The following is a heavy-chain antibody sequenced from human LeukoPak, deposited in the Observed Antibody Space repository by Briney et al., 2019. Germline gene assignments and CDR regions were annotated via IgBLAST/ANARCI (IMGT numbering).Heavy chain of an antibody. Sequence: SETLSLTCTVSGGSISSYYWSWIRQPAGKGLEWIGRIYTSGSTNYNPSLKSRVTMSVDTSKNQFSLKLSSVTAADTAVYYCARESRLRDSGVGYDDAFDIWGQGTMVTVSS. V-gene: IGHV4-4*07. J-gene: IGHJ3*02. D-gene: IGHD2-2*03. CDR2: IYTSGST. CDR3: ARESRLRDSGVGYDDAFDI. CDR1: GGSISSYY.